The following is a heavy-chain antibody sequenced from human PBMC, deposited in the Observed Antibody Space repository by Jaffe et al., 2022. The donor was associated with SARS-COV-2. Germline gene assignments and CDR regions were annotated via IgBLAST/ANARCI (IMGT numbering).Heavy chain of an antibody. CDR3: ARDSYSSGWSGWFDP. CDR2: IYSGGST. Sequence: EVQLVESGGGLVQPGGSLRLSCAASGFTVSSNYMSWVRQAPGKGLEWVSVIYSGGSTYYADSVKGRFTISRHNSKNTLYLQMNSLRAEDTAVYYCARDSYSSGWSGWFDPWGQGTLVTVSS. CDR1: GFTVSSNY. D-gene: IGHD6-19*01. V-gene: IGHV3-53*04. J-gene: IGHJ5*02.